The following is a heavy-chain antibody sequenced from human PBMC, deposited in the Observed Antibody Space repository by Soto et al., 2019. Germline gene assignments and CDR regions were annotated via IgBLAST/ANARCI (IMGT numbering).Heavy chain of an antibody. V-gene: IGHV1-18*01. J-gene: IGHJ6*02. CDR1: GYTFTTYD. CDR3: ARDPYHVLMVNAPNLYGMDV. Sequence: QVQLVQSGAEVKKPGASVKVSCKASGYTFTTYDISWVRQAPGQGLEWMGRISTYNGNTNYPQSLQGRLTMTTDTCTTTAYMELSSRRSDDTAVYYCARDPYHVLMVNAPNLYGMDVWGQGTTVTVSS. CDR2: ISTYNGNT. D-gene: IGHD2-8*01.